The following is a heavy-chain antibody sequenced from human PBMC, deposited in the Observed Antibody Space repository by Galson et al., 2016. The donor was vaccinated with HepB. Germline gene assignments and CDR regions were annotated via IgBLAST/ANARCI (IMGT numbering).Heavy chain of an antibody. J-gene: IGHJ6*02. CDR3: ARDQVRVTGRWEPHYYYYYFGMDV. D-gene: IGHD1-26*01. CDR1: GFTFSSYS. CDR2: ISSSSSYI. Sequence: SLRLSCAASGFTFSSYSVNWVRRAPGKGLEWVSSISSSSSYIFYADSVKGRFTISRDNAKNSLYLQMNSLRAEDTAVYYCARDQVRVTGRWEPHYYYYYFGMDVWGQGTTVTVSS. V-gene: IGHV3-21*01.